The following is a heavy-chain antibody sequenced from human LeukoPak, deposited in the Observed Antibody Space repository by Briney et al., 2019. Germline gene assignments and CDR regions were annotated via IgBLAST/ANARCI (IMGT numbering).Heavy chain of an antibody. CDR2: INPNSGGT. CDR1: GYTFTGYY. CDR3: AREDGSGYFPFDY. V-gene: IGHV1-2*06. Sequence: ASVKVSCKASGYTFTGYYMHWVRQAPGQGLEWMGRINPNSGGTNYAQKFQGRVTMTRDTSISTAYMELSRLRSDDTAVYYCAREDGSGYFPFDYWGQGTLVTVSS. D-gene: IGHD3-22*01. J-gene: IGHJ4*02.